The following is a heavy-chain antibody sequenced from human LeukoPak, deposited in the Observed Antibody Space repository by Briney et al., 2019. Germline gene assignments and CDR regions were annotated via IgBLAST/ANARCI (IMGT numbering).Heavy chain of an antibody. CDR3: ASVKVSSIAALDWFDP. CDR1: GYTFTGYY. D-gene: IGHD6-6*01. J-gene: IGHJ5*02. CDR2: ISAYNGNT. Sequence: ASVKVSCKASGYTFTGYYMHWVRQAPGQGLEWMGWISAYNGNTNYAQKLQGRVTMTTDTSTSTAYMELRSLRSDDTAVYYCASVKVSSIAALDWFDPWGQGTLVTVSS. V-gene: IGHV1-18*04.